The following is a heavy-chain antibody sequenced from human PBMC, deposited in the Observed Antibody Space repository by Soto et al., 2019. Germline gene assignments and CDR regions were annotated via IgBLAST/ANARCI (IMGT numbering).Heavy chain of an antibody. D-gene: IGHD4-17*01. J-gene: IGHJ5*01. V-gene: IGHV1-18*01. CDR2: ISAYNGNR. Sequence: QVQLVQSGAEVKKPGASVKVSCKASGYTFTNFGISWVRQAPGQGLEWMGCISAYNGNRTYAQNSQXTXTXXAETSTRKASLEPRGVRTDNTVEYFSASGGTTSNSRAQGTLVTVS. CDR3: ASGGTTSNS. CDR1: GYTFTNFG.